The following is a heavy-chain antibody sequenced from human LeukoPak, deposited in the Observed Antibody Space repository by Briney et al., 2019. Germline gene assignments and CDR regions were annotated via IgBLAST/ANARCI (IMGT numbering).Heavy chain of an antibody. CDR2: IKQDGSEK. Sequence: GGSLRLSCAISGFTFSNYWMSWVRQVPGKGLEWVANIKQDGSEKYYVDSVKGRFTISRDNAKNSLYLQMNSLRAEDTAVYYCARDHDYDFWSGPLYFDYWGQGTLVTVSS. D-gene: IGHD3-3*01. V-gene: IGHV3-7*01. CDR3: ARDHDYDFWSGPLYFDY. J-gene: IGHJ4*02. CDR1: GFTFSNYW.